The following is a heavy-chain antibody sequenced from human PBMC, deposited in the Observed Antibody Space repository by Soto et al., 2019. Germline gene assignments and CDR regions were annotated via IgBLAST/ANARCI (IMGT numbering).Heavy chain of an antibody. V-gene: IGHV3-21*01. Sequence: EVQLVESGGGLVKPGGSLRLTCAASGFTFSSYSMNWVRQAPGKGPEWVSSISSSSSYIYYADSVKGRFTISRDNAKNSLYLQMNSLRAEDTAVYYCARDPVEMAAFDYWGQGTLVTVSS. CDR3: ARDPVEMAAFDY. D-gene: IGHD6-19*01. CDR1: GFTFSSYS. J-gene: IGHJ4*02. CDR2: ISSSSSYI.